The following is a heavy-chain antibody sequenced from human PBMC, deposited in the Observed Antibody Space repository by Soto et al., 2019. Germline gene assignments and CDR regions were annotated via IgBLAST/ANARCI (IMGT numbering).Heavy chain of an antibody. J-gene: IGHJ4*02. CDR2: IKQDGSEK. CDR1: GFTFSSYW. D-gene: IGHD6-13*01. CDR3: AREVAAAGAWILY. V-gene: IGHV3-7*05. Sequence: GGSLRLSCAASGFTFSSYWMSWVRQAPGKGLEWVANIKQDGSEKYYVDSVKGRFTISRDNAKNSLYLQMNSLRADDTAVYYCAREVAAAGAWILYWGQGTLVTVSS.